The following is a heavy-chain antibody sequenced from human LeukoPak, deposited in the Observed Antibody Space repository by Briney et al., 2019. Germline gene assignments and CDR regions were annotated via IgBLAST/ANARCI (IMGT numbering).Heavy chain of an antibody. V-gene: IGHV4-61*01. Sequence: SETLSLTCTVSGGSVSSGSCYWSWIRQPPGTGLEWIGYIYYSGSTNYNPSLKSRVTISVDTSKNQFSLKLSSVTAADTAVYYCARGEEQWLIFDYWGQGTLVTVSS. CDR2: IYYSGST. CDR1: GGSVSSGSCY. J-gene: IGHJ4*02. D-gene: IGHD6-19*01. CDR3: ARGEEQWLIFDY.